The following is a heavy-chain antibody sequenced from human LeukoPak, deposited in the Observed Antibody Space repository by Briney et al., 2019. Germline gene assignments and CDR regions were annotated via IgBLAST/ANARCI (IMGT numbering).Heavy chain of an antibody. CDR1: GGSISSYY. CDR2: IYYSGST. V-gene: IGHV4-59*01. CDR3: ARLAPYWGNDY. D-gene: IGHD7-27*01. Sequence: SETLSLTCTVSGGSISSYYWSWIRQPPGKGLEWIGYIYYSGSTNYNPSLESRVTISVDTSKNQFSLKLSSVTAADTAVYYCARLAPYWGNDYWGQGTLVTVSS. J-gene: IGHJ4*02.